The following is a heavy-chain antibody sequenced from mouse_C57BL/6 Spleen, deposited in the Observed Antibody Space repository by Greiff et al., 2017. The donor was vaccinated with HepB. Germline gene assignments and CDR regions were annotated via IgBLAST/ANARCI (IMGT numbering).Heavy chain of an antibody. D-gene: IGHD2-4*01. Sequence: EVKLMESGGGLVQPGGSLSLSCAASGFTFTDYYMSWVRQPPGKALEWLGFIRNKANGYTTEYSASVKGLFTISRDNSQSILYLQMNALRAEDSATYYCARSPSYDYEEMDYWGQGTSVTVSS. CDR2: IRNKANGYTT. CDR1: GFTFTDYY. CDR3: ARSPSYDYEEMDY. J-gene: IGHJ4*01. V-gene: IGHV7-3*01.